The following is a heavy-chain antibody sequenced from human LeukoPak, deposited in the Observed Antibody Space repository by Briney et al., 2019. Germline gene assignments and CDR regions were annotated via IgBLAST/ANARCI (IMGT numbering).Heavy chain of an antibody. J-gene: IGHJ4*02. D-gene: IGHD3-16*02. CDR3: ARDIGDDTPHFDS. V-gene: IGHV3-7*04. CDR2: IKQDGSES. Sequence: PGGSLTLSCAASGFTFSSFGMHWVRQAPGKGREWVANIKQDGSESYYVDSLKDRFTISRDNVQNSLYLQMSSLRAGDTAVYYCARDIGDDTPHFDSWGQGSLVTVSS. CDR1: GFTFSSFG.